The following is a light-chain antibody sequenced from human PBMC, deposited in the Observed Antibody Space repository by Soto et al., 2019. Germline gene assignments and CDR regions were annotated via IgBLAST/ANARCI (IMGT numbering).Light chain of an antibody. V-gene: IGLV8-61*01. CDR3: LLFMSGGISV. J-gene: IGLJ3*02. CDR1: SGSVSTYNY. CDR2: NTY. Sequence: QTVVTQEPSFSVSPGGTVTLTCGLTSGSVSTYNYPSWYQQTPGQAPRTLIYNTYTRTAGVPDRFSGSILGNKAALTITGAQADYESDYYCLLFMSGGISVFGGGTKPTVL.